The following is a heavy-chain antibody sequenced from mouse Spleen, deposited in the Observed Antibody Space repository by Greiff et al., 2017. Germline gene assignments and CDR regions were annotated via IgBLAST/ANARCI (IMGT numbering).Heavy chain of an antibody. CDR2: IDPETGGT. CDR3: DGKPFYYAMDY. D-gene: IGHD2-1*01. CDR1: GYTFTDYE. V-gene: IGHV1-15*01. Sequence: QVQLKQSGAELVRPGASVTLSCKASGYTFTDYEMHWVKQTPVHGLEWIGAIDPETGGTAYNQKFKGKAILTADKSSSPAYMELRSLTSEDSAVYYCDGKPFYYAMDYWGQGTSVTVSS. J-gene: IGHJ4*01.